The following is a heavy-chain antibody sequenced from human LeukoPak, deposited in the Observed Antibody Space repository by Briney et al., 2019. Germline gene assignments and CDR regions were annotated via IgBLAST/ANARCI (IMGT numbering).Heavy chain of an antibody. Sequence: ASVKVSCKASRYTFTGYYMHWVRQAPGQGLEWMGIINPSGGSTSYAQKFQGRVTMTRDTSTSTVYMELSSLRSEDTAVYYCARDQWLVRGEFDYWGQGTLVTVSS. CDR1: RYTFTGYY. D-gene: IGHD6-19*01. V-gene: IGHV1-46*01. J-gene: IGHJ4*02. CDR3: ARDQWLVRGEFDY. CDR2: INPSGGST.